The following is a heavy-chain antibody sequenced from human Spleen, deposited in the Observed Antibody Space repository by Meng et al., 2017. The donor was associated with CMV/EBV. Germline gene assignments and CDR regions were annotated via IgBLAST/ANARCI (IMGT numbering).Heavy chain of an antibody. CDR2: IVPILGTA. D-gene: IGHD2-8*01. Sequence: TVKVSSKASGDDFSSYTINWVRKAPGQGLEWLGRIVPILGTADYAQRFQDRLTLTADTSATTVYMEMSSLRSEDTAIYYCSTLGYGTNYKMATSVDPWGQGTLVTVSS. CDR1: GDDFSSYT. J-gene: IGHJ5*02. CDR3: STLGYGTNYKMATSVDP. V-gene: IGHV1-69*08.